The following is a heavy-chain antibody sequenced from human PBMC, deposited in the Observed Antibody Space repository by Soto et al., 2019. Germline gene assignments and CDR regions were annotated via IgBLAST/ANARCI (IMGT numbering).Heavy chain of an antibody. Sequence: QVQLVESGGGVVQPGRSLRLSCAASGFTFSNYGMHWVRQAPGKGLGWVAFILYDGSDKYFADSVKGRFTISRDNSKNTLDLQGNRRRAEDTAVSYCAKDRLVMIRGVMSYYGMDVCGQGTTVTVSS. CDR2: ILYDGSDK. V-gene: IGHV3-30*18. CDR1: GFTFSNYG. D-gene: IGHD3-10*01. J-gene: IGHJ6*02. CDR3: AKDRLVMIRGVMSYYGMDV.